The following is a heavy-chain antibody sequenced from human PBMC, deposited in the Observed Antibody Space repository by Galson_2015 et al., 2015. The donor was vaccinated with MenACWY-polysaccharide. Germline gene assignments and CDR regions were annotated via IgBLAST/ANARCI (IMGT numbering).Heavy chain of an antibody. V-gene: IGHV3-23*01. D-gene: IGHD1-20*01. CDR2: ITSGGGGT. CDR3: ARRDALVNWRSHDAFDI. Sequence: SLRLSCAASGFTFSNHAMSWVRQAPGKGLEWVSGITSGGGGTHYADSMKGRFTISRDNSKNTVSLQMNSLRAEDTAVYYCARRDALVNWRSHDAFDIWGQETMVTVSS. CDR1: GFTFSNHA. J-gene: IGHJ3*02.